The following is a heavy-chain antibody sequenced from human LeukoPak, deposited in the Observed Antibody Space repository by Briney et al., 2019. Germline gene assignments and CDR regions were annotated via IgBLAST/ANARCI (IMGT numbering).Heavy chain of an antibody. D-gene: IGHD5-12*01. V-gene: IGHV4-59*08. J-gene: IGHJ4*02. Sequence: SETLSLTCTVSGGSISSYYWSWIRQPPGKGLEWIGYIYYSGSTNYNPSLKSRVTISVDTSKNQFSLKLSSVTAADTAVYYCARHGDSGCPRHFDYWGQGTLVTVSS. CDR3: ARHGDSGCPRHFDY. CDR2: IYYSGST. CDR1: GGSISSYY.